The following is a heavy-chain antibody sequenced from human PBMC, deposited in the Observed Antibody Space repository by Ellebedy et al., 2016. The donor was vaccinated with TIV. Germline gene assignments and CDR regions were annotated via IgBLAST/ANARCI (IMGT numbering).Heavy chain of an antibody. CDR3: AKGSFPFGDKSERIYSFQY. D-gene: IGHD3-10*01. CDR1: GFIVSTNH. Sequence: GESLKISCTASGFIVSTNHMSWVRQAPGKGLEWVGGYTNYADSVKGRFTISTHTSRNTLYLQMTNLRTEDTAVYYCAKGSFPFGDKSERIYSFQYWGQGTLVTVSS. J-gene: IGHJ4*02. V-gene: IGHV3-53*04. CDR2: GYT.